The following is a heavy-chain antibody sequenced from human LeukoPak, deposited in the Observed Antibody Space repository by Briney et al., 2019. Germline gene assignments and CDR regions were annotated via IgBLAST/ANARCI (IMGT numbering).Heavy chain of an antibody. J-gene: IGHJ4*02. CDR3: AKPPSIAVAGTSFDY. CDR2: INPNSGGT. V-gene: IGHV1-2*02. Sequence: GASVTVSFKASGYTFTVYYMHWVRQAPGQGLEWMGWINPNSGGTNYAQKFQGRVTMTRDTSISTAYMELSRLRSDDTAVYYCAKPPSIAVAGTSFDYWGQGTLVTVSS. CDR1: GYTFTVYY. D-gene: IGHD6-19*01.